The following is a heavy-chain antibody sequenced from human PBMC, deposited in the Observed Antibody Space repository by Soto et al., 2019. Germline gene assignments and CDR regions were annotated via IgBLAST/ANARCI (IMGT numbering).Heavy chain of an antibody. CDR3: ARASTYYYDSSGYYHDAFDS. CDR1: GYTFTSYA. D-gene: IGHD3-22*01. CDR2: INAGNGNT. V-gene: IGHV1-3*01. J-gene: IGHJ3*02. Sequence: QVQLVQSGAEVKKPGASVKVSCKASGYTFTSYAMHWVRQAPGQRLEWMGWINAGNGNTKYSQKFQGRVTITRDTSASTAYMELSSLRSEDRAVYYCARASTYYYDSSGYYHDAFDSWGQGTMVTVSS.